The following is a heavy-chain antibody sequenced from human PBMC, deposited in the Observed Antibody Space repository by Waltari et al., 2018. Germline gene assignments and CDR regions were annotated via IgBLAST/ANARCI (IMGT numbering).Heavy chain of an antibody. Sequence: QVQLVESGGGVVQPGGSLRLSCAASGFTFSSYGMHWVRQAPGKGLEWVALIRYDGSNKYYADSVKGRFTISRDNSKNTLYLQMNSLRAEDTAVYYCAKACSGGSCYDYWGQGTLVTVSS. CDR2: IRYDGSNK. CDR1: GFTFSSYG. J-gene: IGHJ4*02. V-gene: IGHV3-30*02. CDR3: AKACSGGSCYDY. D-gene: IGHD2-15*01.